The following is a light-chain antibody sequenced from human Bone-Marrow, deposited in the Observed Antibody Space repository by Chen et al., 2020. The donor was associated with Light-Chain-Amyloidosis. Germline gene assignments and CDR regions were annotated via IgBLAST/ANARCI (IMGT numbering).Light chain of an antibody. CDR3: QSADSSGTYEVI. Sequence: SYELTQPPSVSVSPGQTARITCSGDDLPTKYAYWYQQKPGQAPVLVIHRDTVRPSGISERFSGSSSGTKATLTISGVQAEDEADYHCQSADSSGTYEVIFGGGTKLTVL. V-gene: IGLV3-25*03. CDR1: DLPTKY. J-gene: IGLJ2*01. CDR2: RDT.